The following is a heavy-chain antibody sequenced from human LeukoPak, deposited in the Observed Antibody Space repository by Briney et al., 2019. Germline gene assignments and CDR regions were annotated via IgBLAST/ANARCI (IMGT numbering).Heavy chain of an antibody. D-gene: IGHD2-2*01. V-gene: IGHV2-70*11. J-gene: IGHJ5*02. CDR2: IDWDDDK. CDR1: GFSLSPSGMG. CDR3: ARIQDCSSTSCLGNWFDP. Sequence: SGPALVKPTQTLTLTCTFSGFSLSPSGMGVSSIRQPPGKALEWLARIDWDDDKYYSTSLKTRLTISKHTAKNQVVLTMTNMDPVDTATYYCARIQDCSSTSCLGNWFDPWGQGTLVTVSS.